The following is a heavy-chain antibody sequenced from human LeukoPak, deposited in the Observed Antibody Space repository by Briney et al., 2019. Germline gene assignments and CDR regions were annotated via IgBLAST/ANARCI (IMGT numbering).Heavy chain of an antibody. D-gene: IGHD5-18*01. CDR2: IYYSGST. V-gene: IGHV4-59*01. J-gene: IGHJ3*02. CDR3: ARSGYSYGADAFDI. CDR1: GGSISSYY. Sequence: SETLSLTCTVSGGSISSYYWSWLRQPPGKGLEWIGYIYYSGSTNYNPSLKSRVTISVDTSKKQFSLKLSSVTAADTAVYYCARSGYSYGADAFDIWGQGTMVTVSS.